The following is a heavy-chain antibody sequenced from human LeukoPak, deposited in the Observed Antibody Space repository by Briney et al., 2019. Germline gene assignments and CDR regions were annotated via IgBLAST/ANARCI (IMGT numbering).Heavy chain of an antibody. CDR1: GFTFSRYW. V-gene: IGHV3-74*01. J-gene: IGHJ4*02. D-gene: IGHD6-13*01. Sequence: GGSLRLSCAASGFTFSRYWMHWVRQAPGKGLVWVSRINSDGRSTNYADSVKGRFSISRDNAENTLYLQMNSLRAEDTAVYYCARAGIGSWYPLAYWGQGTLATVSS. CDR3: ARAGIGSWYPLAY. CDR2: INSDGRST.